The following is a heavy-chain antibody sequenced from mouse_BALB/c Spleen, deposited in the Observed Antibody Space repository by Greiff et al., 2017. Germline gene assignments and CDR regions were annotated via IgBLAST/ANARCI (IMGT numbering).Heavy chain of an antibody. J-gene: IGHJ3*01. CDR2: ISYDGSN. CDR1: GYSITSGYY. CDR3: ARGLSFAY. V-gene: IGHV3-6*02. Sequence: EVQLQESGPGLVKPSQSLSLTCSVTGYSITSGYYWNWLRQFPGNKLEWMGYISYDGSNNYNPSLKNRISITRDTSKNQFFLKLNSVTTEDTATYYCARGLSFAYWGQGTLVTVSA.